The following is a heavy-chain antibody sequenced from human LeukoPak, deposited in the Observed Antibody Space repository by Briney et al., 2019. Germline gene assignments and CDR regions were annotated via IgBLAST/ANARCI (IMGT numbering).Heavy chain of an antibody. CDR2: INHSGST. V-gene: IGHV4-34*01. Sequence: PSETLSLTCAVYGGSFSGYYWSWIRQPPWKGLEWIGGINHSGSTNYNPSLKSRVTISVDTSKNQFSLKLSSVTAADTAVYYCARLPKARSAGFQAGDYWGQGTLVTVSS. D-gene: IGHD6-19*01. CDR3: ARLPKARSAGFQAGDY. CDR1: GGSFSGYY. J-gene: IGHJ4*02.